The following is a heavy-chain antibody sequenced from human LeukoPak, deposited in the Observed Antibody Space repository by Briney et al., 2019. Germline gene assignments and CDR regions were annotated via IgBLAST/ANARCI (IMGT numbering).Heavy chain of an antibody. CDR2: INWNSEAT. Sequence: GGSLRLSCAASGFTLEDYGMSWVRQAPGKGLEWVSAINWNSEATGYVDSVKGRFTISRDNAKNSLYLQMSSLRAEDTAFYYCAKGSYGSGSYVDKWGQGTLVTVSS. J-gene: IGHJ4*02. V-gene: IGHV3-20*04. D-gene: IGHD3-10*01. CDR3: AKGSYGSGSYVDK. CDR1: GFTLEDYG.